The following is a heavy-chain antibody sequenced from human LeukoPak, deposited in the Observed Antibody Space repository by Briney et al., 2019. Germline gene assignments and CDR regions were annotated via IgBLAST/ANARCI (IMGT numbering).Heavy chain of an antibody. D-gene: IGHD1-26*01. CDR2: IDTDGSFT. CDR3: IRGTVGAPGKDY. V-gene: IGHV3-74*01. Sequence: GGSLRLSCAVSGFTFSSYSMNWVRQAPGKGLVWVSRIDTDGSFTSYADSVRGRFTISRDNAKNTLYLQMSSLRAEDTAVYYCIRGTVGAPGKDYWGQGTLVTVSS. J-gene: IGHJ4*02. CDR1: GFTFSSYS.